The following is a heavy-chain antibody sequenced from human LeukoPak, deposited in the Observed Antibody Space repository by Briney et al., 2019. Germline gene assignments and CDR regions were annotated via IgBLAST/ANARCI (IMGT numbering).Heavy chain of an antibody. CDR2: INPNSGGT. J-gene: IGHJ3*02. V-gene: IGHV1-2*02. Sequence: ASVKVSCKASGYTFTGYYMHWVRQAPGQGLEWMGWINPNSGGTNYAQKFQGRVTMTRDTSISTAYMELSRLRSDDTAVYYCARESGGIAARPNDAFDIWGQGTMVTVSS. CDR1: GYTFTGYY. D-gene: IGHD6-6*01. CDR3: ARESGGIAARPNDAFDI.